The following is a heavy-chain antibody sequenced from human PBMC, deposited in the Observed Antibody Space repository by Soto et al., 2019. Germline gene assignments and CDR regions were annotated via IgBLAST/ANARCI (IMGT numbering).Heavy chain of an antibody. CDR1: GYTFTSYG. CDR3: AGANGEYCSSTTCPFDP. Sequence: ASVKVSCKASGYTFTSYGISWVRQAPGQGLEWMGWISAYNGNTNYAQKLQGRVTMTTDTSTSTAYMELRSLRSDDTAVYYCAGANGEYCSSTTCPFDPWGQGILVTVSS. V-gene: IGHV1-18*01. J-gene: IGHJ5*02. D-gene: IGHD2-2*01. CDR2: ISAYNGNT.